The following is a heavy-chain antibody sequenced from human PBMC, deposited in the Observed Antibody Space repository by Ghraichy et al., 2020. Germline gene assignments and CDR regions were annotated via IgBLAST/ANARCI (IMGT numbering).Heavy chain of an antibody. CDR2: VSYSGNT. J-gene: IGHJ3*01. V-gene: IGHV4-59*12. D-gene: IGHD3-10*01. CDR1: GGSITNYY. CDR3: ARWGALTVITMEAFDF. Sequence: SETLSLTCSVSGGSITNYYWNWIRQPPGGGLEWIGFVSYSGNTNYNPSLKSRLTRSVDTSRNYFSLKLNSVTAADTAMYYCARWGALTVITMEAFDFWGPGTMVTVSS.